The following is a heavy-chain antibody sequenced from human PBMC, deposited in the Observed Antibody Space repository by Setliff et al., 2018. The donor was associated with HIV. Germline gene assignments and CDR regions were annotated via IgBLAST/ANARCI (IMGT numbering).Heavy chain of an antibody. CDR3: ARSQETSVAATEI. D-gene: IGHD2-15*01. CDR1: GASISDGTFY. CDR2: LYIRTGTT. J-gene: IGHJ3*02. V-gene: IGHV4-61*09. Sequence: TLSLTCAVSGASISDGTFYWSWIRQPVGKGLEWIGHLYIRTGTTNYCPSLKGRVTISLDTSNNQFSLSLSSVTASDTAVYFCARSQETSVAATEIWGQGTMVTVSS.